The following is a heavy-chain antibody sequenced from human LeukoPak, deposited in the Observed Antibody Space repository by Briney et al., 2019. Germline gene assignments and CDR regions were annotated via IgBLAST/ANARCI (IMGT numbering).Heavy chain of an antibody. Sequence: GGSLRLSCAASGFTFNNYAMTWVRQAPGKGLEWVSAISGSGSSTYYADSVKGRFTISRDNSKNSLYLQMDSLRADDTAVYYCAKLATRLAARPNFDYWGLGTLVAVSS. V-gene: IGHV3-23*01. D-gene: IGHD6-6*01. CDR2: ISGSGSST. J-gene: IGHJ4*02. CDR3: AKLATRLAARPNFDY. CDR1: GFTFNNYA.